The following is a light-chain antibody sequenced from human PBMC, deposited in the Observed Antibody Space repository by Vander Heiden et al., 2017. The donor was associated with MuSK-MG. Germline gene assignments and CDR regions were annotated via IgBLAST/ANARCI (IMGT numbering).Light chain of an antibody. CDR1: QSTSSW. CDR2: DAS. Sequence: DIQMTQSPSTLSASVVYRGTFTSLASQSTSSWLAWYQQKPEKAPKLLIYDASSLESGVPSRFTGSGFGTEFTLTISSLQPDDFAAYYCQQDNTYPWTFGQGTKVEIK. CDR3: QQDNTYPWT. V-gene: IGKV1-5*01. J-gene: IGKJ1*01.